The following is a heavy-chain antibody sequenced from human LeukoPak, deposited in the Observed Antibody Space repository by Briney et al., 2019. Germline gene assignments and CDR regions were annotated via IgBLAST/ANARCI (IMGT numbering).Heavy chain of an antibody. CDR1: GFTFSDYG. CDR2: IRYDGSNK. CDR3: ARTYYDILTGYNPYFDY. J-gene: IGHJ4*02. D-gene: IGHD3-9*01. V-gene: IGHV3-30*02. Sequence: PGGSLRLSCAASGFTFSDYGMHWVRQAPGKGLEWVAFIRYDGSNKYYADSVKGRFTISRDNSKNTVYLQMNSLRAEDTAVYYCARTYYDILTGYNPYFDYWGQGILVTVSS.